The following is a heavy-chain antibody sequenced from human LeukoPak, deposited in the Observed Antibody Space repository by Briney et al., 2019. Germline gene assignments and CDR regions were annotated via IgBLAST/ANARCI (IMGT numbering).Heavy chain of an antibody. CDR1: GGSISSGGYS. V-gene: IGHV4-30-2*01. Sequence: SQTLSLTCAVSGGSISSGGYSWSWIRQPPGTGLEWIGYIYHSGSTYYNPSLKSRVTISVDRSKNQFPLKLSSVTAADTAVYYCARGPRTRYFDYWGQGTLVTVSS. CDR3: ARGPRTRYFDY. J-gene: IGHJ4*02. D-gene: IGHD1-14*01. CDR2: IYHSGST.